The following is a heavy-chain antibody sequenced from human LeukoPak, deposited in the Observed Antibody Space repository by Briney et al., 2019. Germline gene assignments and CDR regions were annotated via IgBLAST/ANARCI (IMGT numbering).Heavy chain of an antibody. Sequence: GESLKISCKGSGYSFPGYWIGWVRQMPGKGLEWMWIIYPGDSDTRYSPSFQGQVTISADKSITTAYLQWSSLKASDTAMYYCARSDQLQGFGDPRRPYYYGLGVWGPGTTVTVSS. J-gene: IGHJ6*02. CDR1: GYSFPGYW. V-gene: IGHV5-51*01. D-gene: IGHD3-10*01. CDR2: IYPGDSDT. CDR3: ARSDQLQGFGDPRRPYYYGLGV.